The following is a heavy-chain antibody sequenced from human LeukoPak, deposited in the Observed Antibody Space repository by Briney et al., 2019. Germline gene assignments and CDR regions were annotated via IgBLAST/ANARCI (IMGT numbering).Heavy chain of an antibody. CDR2: INPNSGGT. D-gene: IGHD3-10*01. CDR3: ASLDYYGSGRTFDY. Sequence: ASVKVSCKASGYTFTGYYMHWVRQAPGQGLEWMGWINPNSGGTNYAQKFQGRVTMTRDTSISTAYMELSRLRSDDTAVYYCASLDYYGSGRTFDYWGQGTLVTVSS. CDR1: GYTFTGYY. J-gene: IGHJ4*02. V-gene: IGHV1-2*02.